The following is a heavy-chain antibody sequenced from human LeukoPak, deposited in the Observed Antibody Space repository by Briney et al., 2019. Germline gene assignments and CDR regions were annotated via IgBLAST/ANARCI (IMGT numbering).Heavy chain of an antibody. J-gene: IGHJ6*02. Sequence: APVKVSCKASGYTFTSYGISWVRQAPGQGLEWMGWISAYNGNTNYAQKLQGRVTMTTDTSTSTAYMELRSLRSDDTAVYYCARSGIAAAGNYYYGMDVWGQGTTVTVSS. V-gene: IGHV1-18*01. CDR3: ARSGIAAAGNYYYGMDV. CDR1: GYTFTSYG. D-gene: IGHD6-13*01. CDR2: ISAYNGNT.